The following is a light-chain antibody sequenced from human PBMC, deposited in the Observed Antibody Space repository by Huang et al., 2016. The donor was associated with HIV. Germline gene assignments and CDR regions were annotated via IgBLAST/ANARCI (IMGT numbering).Light chain of an antibody. J-gene: IGKJ1*01. CDR3: QQYNNWPRT. Sequence: EIVMTQSPATLSVSPGERAALSCRASQNIYSNLAWYQQKPGQAPRLLIYGASARVTGIPARFSGSGSGTEFTLTISSLQSDDFALYFCQQYNNWPRTFGQGTRVEIK. V-gene: IGKV3-15*01. CDR1: QNIYSN. CDR2: GAS.